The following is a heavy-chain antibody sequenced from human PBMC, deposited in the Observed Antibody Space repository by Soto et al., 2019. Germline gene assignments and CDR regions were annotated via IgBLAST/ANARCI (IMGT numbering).Heavy chain of an antibody. D-gene: IGHD6-13*01. CDR1: GGSFSSSSYY. CDR3: ARPSYSSSWYYVY. V-gene: IGHV4-39*01. Sequence: QLQLQESGPGLMKPSETLSLTCTVSGGSFSSSSYYWGWIRQPPGKGLEWIGSIYYSGSTYYNPSLTSRVTISVDTSKNQFSLTLSSVTAADTAVYYCARPSYSSSWYYVYWGQGTLVTVSS. J-gene: IGHJ4*02. CDR2: IYYSGST.